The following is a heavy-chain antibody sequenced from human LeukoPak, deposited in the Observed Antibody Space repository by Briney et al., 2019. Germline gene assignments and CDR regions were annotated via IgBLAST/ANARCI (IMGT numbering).Heavy chain of an antibody. D-gene: IGHD6-13*01. J-gene: IGHJ4*02. CDR3: AKHPSGIAAAGPFDY. Sequence: VQPGGSLRLSCAASGFTFSSYAMSWVRQAPGKGLEWVSTISGSGGSTYYADYVKGRFTISRDNSKNTLYLQMNSLRAEDTAVYYCAKHPSGIAAAGPFDYWGQGTLVTVSS. CDR2: ISGSGGST. CDR1: GFTFSSYA. V-gene: IGHV3-23*01.